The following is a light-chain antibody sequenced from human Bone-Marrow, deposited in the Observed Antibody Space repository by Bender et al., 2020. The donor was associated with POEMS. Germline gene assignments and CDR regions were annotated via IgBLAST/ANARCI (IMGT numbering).Light chain of an antibody. J-gene: IGLJ3*02. CDR1: SSNIGTYS. CDR3: QSYDISLSGWV. Sequence: QSVLTQPPSVSGTPGQRVTVSCSGSSSNIGTYSVNWYQQFPGTAPKLLIYLNGRRPSGVPDRFSGSKAGTSASLAISGLQSADEADYYCQSYDISLSGWVFGGGTKLTAL. CDR2: LNG. V-gene: IGLV1-44*01.